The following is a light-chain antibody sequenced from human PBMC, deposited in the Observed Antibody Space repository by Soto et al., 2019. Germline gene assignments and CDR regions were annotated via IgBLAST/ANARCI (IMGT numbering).Light chain of an antibody. CDR1: SSNIGSNY. V-gene: IGLV1-47*01. CDR3: AAWDDSLNGEVV. CDR2: RNN. J-gene: IGLJ2*01. Sequence: QSVLTQPPSASGTPGQRVTISCSGSSSNIGSNYVYWYQQLPGTAPKLLIYRNNQRPSGVPDRFSGSKSGTSASLAISGLQSEDEADYYCAAWDDSLNGEVVFGGGTKLTVL.